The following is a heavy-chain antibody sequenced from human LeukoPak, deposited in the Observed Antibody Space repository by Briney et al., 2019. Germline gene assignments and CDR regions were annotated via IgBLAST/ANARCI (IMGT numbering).Heavy chain of an antibody. CDR1: GFTFSSYA. V-gene: IGHV3-64*01. CDR2: ISSNGGST. J-gene: IGHJ4*02. D-gene: IGHD1-26*01. CDR3: AREVMGATDY. Sequence: GGSLRLSCAASGFTFSSYAMHWVRQAPGKGLEYVSAISSNGGSTYYANSVKGRFTISRDNSKNTLYLQMGSLRAEDMAVYYCAREVMGATDYWGQGTLVTVSS.